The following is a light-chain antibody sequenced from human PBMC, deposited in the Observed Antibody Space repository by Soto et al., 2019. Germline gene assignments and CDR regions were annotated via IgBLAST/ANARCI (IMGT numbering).Light chain of an antibody. V-gene: IGKV3-20*01. CDR2: GAS. CDR1: QSVTSRC. J-gene: IGKJ1*01. Sequence: EIVLTQSPGTLSLSPGERATLSCRASQSVTSRCLAWYQQKPGQAPRLLIYGASTRAAGIPDRFSGSESGTDFTLTINRLEPEDVAVYFCQQYVRSPWTFGQGTKVEIK. CDR3: QQYVRSPWT.